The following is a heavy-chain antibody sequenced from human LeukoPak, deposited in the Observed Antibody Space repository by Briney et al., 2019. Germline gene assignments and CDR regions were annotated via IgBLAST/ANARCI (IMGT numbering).Heavy chain of an antibody. Sequence: PGGSLRLSCAASGFTFSSYAMSWVRQAPGKGLEWVSAISGSGGSTYYADSVKGRFTISRDNSKNTLYLQMNSLRPEDTAMYYCAKSRAPTADPDAFDVWGQGTMVTVSS. CDR3: AKSRAPTADPDAFDV. CDR1: GFTFSSYA. D-gene: IGHD1-14*01. V-gene: IGHV3-23*01. CDR2: ISGSGGST. J-gene: IGHJ3*01.